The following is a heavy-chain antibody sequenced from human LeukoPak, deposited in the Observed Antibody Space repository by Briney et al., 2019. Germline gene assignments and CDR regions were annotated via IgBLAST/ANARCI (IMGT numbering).Heavy chain of an antibody. CDR3: ARVIGVVVAATRTPLDFDY. V-gene: IGHV4-39*07. D-gene: IGHD2-15*01. Sequence: SETLSLTRTVSGGSISSSSYYWGWIRQPPGKGLEWIGSIYYSGSTYYNPSLKSRVTISVDTSKNQFSLKLSSVTAADTAVYYCARVIGVVVAATRTPLDFDYWGQGTLVTVSS. CDR2: IYYSGST. CDR1: GGSISSSSYY. J-gene: IGHJ4*02.